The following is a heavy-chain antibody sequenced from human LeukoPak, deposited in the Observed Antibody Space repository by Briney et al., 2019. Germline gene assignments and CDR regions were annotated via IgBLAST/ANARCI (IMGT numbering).Heavy chain of an antibody. Sequence: GGSLRLSCAASAFTVSSYGMTWIRQAPGKGLEYISFITSSGATTYYADSVKGRFTISRDNAKNSLYLQVDSLRAEDTAVYYCARGDEGDTTVLRGGYFDYWGQGTLVTVSS. CDR1: AFTVSSYG. J-gene: IGHJ4*02. CDR2: ITSSGATT. D-gene: IGHD4-17*01. CDR3: ARGDEGDTTVLRGGYFDY. V-gene: IGHV3-48*04.